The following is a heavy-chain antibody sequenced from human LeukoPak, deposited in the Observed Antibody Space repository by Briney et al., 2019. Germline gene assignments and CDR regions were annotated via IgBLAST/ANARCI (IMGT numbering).Heavy chain of an antibody. CDR3: ARMSLRGYYMDV. J-gene: IGHJ6*03. D-gene: IGHD3-10*01. CDR2: FDPEDGET. CDR1: GYTLTELS. V-gene: IGHV1-24*01. Sequence: ASVKVSCKVSGYTLTELSMHWVRQAPGKGLEWMGGFDPEDGETIYAQKFQGRVTITTDESTSTAYMERSSLRSEDTAVYYCARMSLRGYYMDVWGKGTTVTVSS.